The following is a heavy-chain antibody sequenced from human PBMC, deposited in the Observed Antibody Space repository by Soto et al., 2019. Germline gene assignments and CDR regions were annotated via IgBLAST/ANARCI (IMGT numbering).Heavy chain of an antibody. CDR1: GGTFSSYT. CDR3: ARDGRGDYETTALNWYFDL. Sequence: QVQLVQSGAEVKKPGSSVKVSCKASGGTFSSYTISWVRQAPGQGLEWMGRIIPILGIANYAQKFQGRVTITADKSTSTAYMELSSLRSEDTAVYYCARDGRGDYETTALNWYFDLCGRGTLVTVSS. CDR2: IIPILGIA. D-gene: IGHD4-17*01. V-gene: IGHV1-69*08. J-gene: IGHJ2*01.